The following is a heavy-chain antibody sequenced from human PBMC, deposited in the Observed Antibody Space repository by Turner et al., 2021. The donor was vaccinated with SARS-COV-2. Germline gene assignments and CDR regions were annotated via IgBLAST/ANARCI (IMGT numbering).Heavy chain of an antibody. CDR3: ARERGYSYGPYYYGMDV. CDR1: GFTFSNYS. J-gene: IGHJ6*02. D-gene: IGHD5-18*01. Sequence: EVQLVESGGGLVQPGGSLRLSCAASGFTFSNYSMNWVRQAPGKGLEWVSYISSSSSTIYYADSVKGRFTSSRDNAKNSLYLQMNSLRAEDTAVYYCARERGYSYGPYYYGMDVWGQGTTVTVSS. V-gene: IGHV3-48*01. CDR2: ISSSSSTI.